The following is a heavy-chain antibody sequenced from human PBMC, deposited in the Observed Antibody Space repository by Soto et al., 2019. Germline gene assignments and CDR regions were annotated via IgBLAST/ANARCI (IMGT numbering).Heavy chain of an antibody. CDR3: AKNTGVSSYFDY. D-gene: IGHD2-8*02. CDR1: GFTFSSYG. Sequence: QVQLVESGGGVVQPGRSLRLSXAASGFTFSSYGMHWVRQAPGKGLEWVAVISYDGSNEYYADSVKGRFTISRDNSKNTLYLQMNSLRAEDTAVYYCAKNTGVSSYFDYWGQGTLVTVSS. V-gene: IGHV3-30*18. CDR2: ISYDGSNE. J-gene: IGHJ4*02.